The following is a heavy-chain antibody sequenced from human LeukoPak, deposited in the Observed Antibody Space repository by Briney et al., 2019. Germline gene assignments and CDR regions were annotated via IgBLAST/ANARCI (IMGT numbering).Heavy chain of an antibody. CDR3: ARRVAARSDYYFDP. J-gene: IGHJ5*02. D-gene: IGHD6-6*01. CDR1: GGSISSYY. Sequence: SETLSLTCTVSGGSISSYYWSWLRQPPGKEVEWIGYIYYTGNTNYNPSLNRRVTMSVYTSKTQFSLNLSSVTAADTAVYYCARRVAARSDYYFDPWGQGTLVTVSS. CDR2: IYYTGNT. V-gene: IGHV4-59*08.